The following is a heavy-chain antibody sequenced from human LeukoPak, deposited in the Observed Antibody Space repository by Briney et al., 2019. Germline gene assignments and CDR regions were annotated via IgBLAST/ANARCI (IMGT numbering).Heavy chain of an antibody. CDR1: GFTFSSYA. CDR3: AIFGVPAANGDAFDI. CDR2: IKQDGSEK. V-gene: IGHV3-7*01. D-gene: IGHD2-2*01. J-gene: IGHJ3*02. Sequence: GGSLRLSCAASGFTFSSYAMSWVRQAPGKGLEWVANIKQDGSEKYYVDSVRGRFTISRDNAKNSLYLQMNSLRAEDTAVYYCAIFGVPAANGDAFDIWGQGTMVTVSS.